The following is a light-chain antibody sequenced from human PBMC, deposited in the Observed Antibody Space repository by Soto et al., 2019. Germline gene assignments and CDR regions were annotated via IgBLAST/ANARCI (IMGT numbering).Light chain of an antibody. CDR2: GAS. Sequence: EIVLTQSPGSLSLSPGERATLSCRASQSVDSSFFAWYQKKPGQAPRLLIYGASKRATGIPDRFSGSGSGTDFTHTISRLEPEDFAVYYCQQYVSSVTFGQGTKVEIK. CDR1: QSVDSSF. CDR3: QQYVSSVT. J-gene: IGKJ1*01. V-gene: IGKV3-20*01.